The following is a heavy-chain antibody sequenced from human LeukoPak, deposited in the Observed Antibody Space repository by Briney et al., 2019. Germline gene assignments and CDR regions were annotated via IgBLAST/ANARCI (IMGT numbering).Heavy chain of an antibody. CDR1: GFTLSSYW. CDR3: AGCRGSYDY. Sequence: GGSLRLSCAASGFTLSSYWMHGVRPAPGKGLVWVSRINSGGRRTRNADSVRGRFTLSRDNTKKTLYLQMNSVRAEDTAVYYCAGCRGSYDYWGQGTLVTVSS. CDR2: INSGGRRT. V-gene: IGHV3-74*01. D-gene: IGHD1-26*01. J-gene: IGHJ4*02.